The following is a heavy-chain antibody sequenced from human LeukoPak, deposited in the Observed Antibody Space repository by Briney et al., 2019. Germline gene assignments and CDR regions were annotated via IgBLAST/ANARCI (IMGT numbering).Heavy chain of an antibody. CDR1: GFTFSSYA. CDR3: ARGGDYDPSDY. J-gene: IGHJ4*02. Sequence: PGGSLRLSCAASGFTFSSYAMHWVRQAPGKGLEWVAVISYDGSNKYYADSVKGRFTISRDNSKNTLYLQMDSLRAEDTAVYYCARGGDYDPSDYWGQGTLLTVSS. D-gene: IGHD3-22*01. V-gene: IGHV3-30*04. CDR2: ISYDGSNK.